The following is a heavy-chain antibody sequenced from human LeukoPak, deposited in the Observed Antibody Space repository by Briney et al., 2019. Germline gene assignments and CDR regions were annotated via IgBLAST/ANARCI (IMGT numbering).Heavy chain of an antibody. D-gene: IGHD6-6*01. CDR2: INGDGTTT. CDR1: GFTFSSHW. V-gene: IGHV3-74*01. CDR3: ARGTIPRPRSVFEM. J-gene: IGHJ3*02. Sequence: PGGSLRLSCAASGFTFSSHWIHWVRQAPGKGLVWVSRINGDGTTTSYADSVSGRFTISRDNAKNMLYLQMDSLRVEDTAVYFCARGTIPRPRSVFEMWGQGTLVTVSS.